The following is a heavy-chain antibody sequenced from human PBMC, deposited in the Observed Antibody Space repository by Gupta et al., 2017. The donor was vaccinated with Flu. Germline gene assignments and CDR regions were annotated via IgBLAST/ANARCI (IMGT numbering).Heavy chain of an antibody. D-gene: IGHD3-3*01. J-gene: IGHJ6*02. CDR3: ARDRNLAGDFWSGYWNGMDV. CDR1: GYTFTSYY. CDR2: INPSGGST. V-gene: IGHV1-46*01. Sequence: QVQLVQSGAEVKKPGASVKVSCKASGYTFTSYYMHWVRQAPGQGLEWMGIINPSGGSTSYAQKFQGRVTMTRDTSTSTVYMELSSLRSEDTAVYYCARDRNLAGDFWSGYWNGMDVWGQGTTVTVSS.